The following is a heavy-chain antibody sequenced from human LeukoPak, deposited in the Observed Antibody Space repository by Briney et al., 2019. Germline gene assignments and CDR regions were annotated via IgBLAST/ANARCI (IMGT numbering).Heavy chain of an antibody. CDR1: GFTFRSHA. V-gene: IGHV3-23*01. CDR2: IYENGGTT. CDR3: ANSAYYYDSSGYFDY. J-gene: IGHJ4*02. D-gene: IGHD3-22*01. Sequence: GGSLRLSCVGSGFTFRSHAMSWVRQAPEKGLEFVSGIYENGGTTYYADSVKGRFSISRDNSKNTLYLQMNSLRAEDTAVYYCANSAYYYDSSGYFDYWGQGTLVTVSS.